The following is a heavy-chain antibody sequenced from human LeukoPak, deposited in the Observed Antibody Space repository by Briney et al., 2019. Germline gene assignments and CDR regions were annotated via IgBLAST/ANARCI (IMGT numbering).Heavy chain of an antibody. Sequence: PSETLSLTCTVSGGSISSYYWSWIRQSAGKGLEWIGRIYTSGSTNYNPSLKSRVTMSVDTSKNQFSLKLSSVTAADTAVYYCARVAAVAGYYYYYYMDVWGKGTTVTVSS. D-gene: IGHD6-19*01. J-gene: IGHJ6*03. CDR1: GGSISSYY. CDR3: ARVAAVAGYYYYYYMDV. V-gene: IGHV4-4*07. CDR2: IYTSGST.